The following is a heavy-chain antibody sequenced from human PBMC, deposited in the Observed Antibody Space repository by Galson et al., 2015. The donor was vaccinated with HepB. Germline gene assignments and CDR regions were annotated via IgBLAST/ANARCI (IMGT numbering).Heavy chain of an antibody. D-gene: IGHD4/OR15-4a*01. CDR2: FDHEDGET. V-gene: IGHV1-24*01. CDR3: ARCWRSAFVY. J-gene: IGHJ4*02. CDR1: GYSRFELS. Sequence: SLKVSCKVSGYSRFELSIHWVRQAPGEGLEWMGGFDHEDGETNYAQKFKGRVTVTEDTSTEALYMELSSLRSEDTAVYYCARCWRSAFVYWGQGTLVTVSS.